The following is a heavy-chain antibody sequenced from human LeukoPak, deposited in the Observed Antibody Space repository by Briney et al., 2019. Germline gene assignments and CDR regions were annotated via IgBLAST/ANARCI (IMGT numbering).Heavy chain of an antibody. D-gene: IGHD3-3*01. CDR1: GYTFTSYG. V-gene: IGHV1-18*01. Sequence: ASVKVSCKASGYTFTSYGISWVRQAPGQGLEWMGWISAYNGNTNYAQKLQGRVTMTTDTSTSTAYMELRSLRSDDTAVYYCARDVPDYDFWSGSKPVDYWGQGTLVTVSS. CDR2: ISAYNGNT. J-gene: IGHJ4*02. CDR3: ARDVPDYDFWSGSKPVDY.